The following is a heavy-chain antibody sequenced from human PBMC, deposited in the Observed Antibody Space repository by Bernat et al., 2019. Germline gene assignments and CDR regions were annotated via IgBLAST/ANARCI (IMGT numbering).Heavy chain of an antibody. Sequence: QVQLQESGPGLVKPSQTLSLTCTVSGGSISSGGYYWSWIRQHPGKGLEWIGYIYYSGSTYYNPSLKSRVTISVDTSKNQFSLKLSSVTAADTAVYYCVRFASGFIWFDPWGQGTLVTVSS. D-gene: IGHD3-22*01. CDR3: VRFASGFIWFDP. J-gene: IGHJ5*02. CDR1: GGSISSGGYY. V-gene: IGHV4-31*03. CDR2: IYYSGST.